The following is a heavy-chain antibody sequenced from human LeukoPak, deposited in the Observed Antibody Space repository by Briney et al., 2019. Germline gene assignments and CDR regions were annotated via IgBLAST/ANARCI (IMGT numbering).Heavy chain of an antibody. J-gene: IGHJ5*02. Sequence: VKVSCKASGGTFSSYAISWVRQAPGQGLEWMGGIIPIFGTANYAQKFQGRVTITADKSTSTAYMELSSLRSEDTAVYYCARDRDGYNNWFDPWGQGTLVTVSS. CDR1: GGTFSSYA. CDR3: ARDRDGYNNWFDP. D-gene: IGHD5-24*01. V-gene: IGHV1-69*13. CDR2: IIPIFGTA.